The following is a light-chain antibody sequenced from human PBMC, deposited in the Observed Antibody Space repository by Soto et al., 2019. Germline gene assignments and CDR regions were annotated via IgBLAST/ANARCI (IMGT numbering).Light chain of an antibody. V-gene: IGLV2-14*01. J-gene: IGLJ1*01. CDR1: SNDIGGYNY. CDR3: SSYTTSSTYV. Sequence: QSALTQPASVSGSPGQSITISCTGTSNDIGGYNYVSWYQQHFGIAPKLMIYEVSNRPSGISNRFSASKSGNAASRTISGLQAEDEADYYCSSYTTSSTYVFGTGTKVTVL. CDR2: EVS.